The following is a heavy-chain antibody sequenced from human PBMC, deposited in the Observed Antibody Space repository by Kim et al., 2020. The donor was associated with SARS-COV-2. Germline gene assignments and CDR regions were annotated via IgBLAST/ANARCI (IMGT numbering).Heavy chain of an antibody. Sequence: SVKVSCKASGGTFSSYAISWVRQAPGQGLEWMGGIIPIFGTANYAQKFQGRVTITADESTSTAYMELSSLRSEDTAVYYCARGPDYGDYGRNYYYYYGMDVWGQGTTVTVSS. CDR2: IIPIFGTA. CDR1: GGTFSSYA. J-gene: IGHJ6*02. V-gene: IGHV1-69*13. CDR3: ARGPDYGDYGRNYYYYYGMDV. D-gene: IGHD4-17*01.